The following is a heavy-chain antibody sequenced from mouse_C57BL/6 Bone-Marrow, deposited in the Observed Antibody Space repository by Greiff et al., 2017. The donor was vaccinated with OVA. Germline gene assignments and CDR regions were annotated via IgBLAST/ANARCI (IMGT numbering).Heavy chain of an antibody. CDR1: GYTITDYE. J-gene: IGHJ3*01. D-gene: IGHD1-1*01. CDR3: TRGYYVSSWFAY. V-gene: IGHV1-15*01. Sequence: QVQLQQSGAELVRPGASVTLSCKASGYTITDYEMHWVKQTPVHGLEWFGAIVPETGGTAYNQKFKGQAILTADKSSSTAYMELRILTSEDSAFYYCTRGYYVSSWFAYWGQGTLVTVSA. CDR2: IVPETGGT.